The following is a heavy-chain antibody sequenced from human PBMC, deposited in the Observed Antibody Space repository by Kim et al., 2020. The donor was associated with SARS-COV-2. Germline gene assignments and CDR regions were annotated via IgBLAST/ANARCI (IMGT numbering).Heavy chain of an antibody. D-gene: IGHD1-7*01. J-gene: IGHJ4*02. Sequence: EKYDLDSVRGRFTISRDNAKNSRYLQMNSLRAEDTAVYYCAENSNWNYAYWGQGTLVTVSS. V-gene: IGHV3-7*01. CDR2: EK. CDR3: AENSNWNYAY.